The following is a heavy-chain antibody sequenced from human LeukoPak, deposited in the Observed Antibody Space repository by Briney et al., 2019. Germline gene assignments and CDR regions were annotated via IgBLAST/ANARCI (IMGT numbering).Heavy chain of an antibody. Sequence: GALGLFLSGAWFHFSCYGMGWVRQAPGEGLGVVSAISGSGGSTYYADSVKGRFTISRDNSKNTLYLQMNSLRAEDTAVYYCAKGTDILTGYYDYWGQGTLVTVSS. J-gene: IGHJ4*02. D-gene: IGHD3-9*01. V-gene: IGHV3-23*01. CDR1: WFHFSCYG. CDR3: AKGTDILTGYYDY. CDR2: ISGSGGST.